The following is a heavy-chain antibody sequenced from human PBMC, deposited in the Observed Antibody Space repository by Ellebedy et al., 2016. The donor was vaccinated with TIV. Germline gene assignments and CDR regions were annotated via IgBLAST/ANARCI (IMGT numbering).Heavy chain of an antibody. J-gene: IGHJ5*02. Sequence: MPSETLSLTCTVSGGSISFYYWIWIRQSPGKGLEWNGYLYNSGITSYNPSFKSRVTISGDTSKNQFSLKLSSVTAADTAVYYCARGPQYYDFWSGLDPWGQGILVTVSS. CDR3: ARGPQYYDFWSGLDP. CDR1: GGSISFYY. D-gene: IGHD3-3*01. V-gene: IGHV4-59*01. CDR2: LYNSGIT.